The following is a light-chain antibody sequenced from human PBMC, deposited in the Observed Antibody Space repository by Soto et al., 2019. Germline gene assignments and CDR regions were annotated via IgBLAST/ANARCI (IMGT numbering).Light chain of an antibody. J-gene: IGLJ2*01. CDR1: SSNIGSNT. V-gene: IGLV1-44*01. CDR2: SNN. Sequence: QSVRTQPPSASGTPGQRVTISCSGSSSNIGSNTVNWYQHLPGTAPKLLIYSNNQRPSGVPDRFSGSKSGTSASLAISGLQSEDEADYYCAAWDDSLNGVVFGGGTKVTVL. CDR3: AAWDDSLNGVV.